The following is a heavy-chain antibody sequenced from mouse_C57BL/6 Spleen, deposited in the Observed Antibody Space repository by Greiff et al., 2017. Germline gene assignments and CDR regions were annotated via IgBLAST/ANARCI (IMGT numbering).Heavy chain of an antibody. CDR3: AVTTVESFAY. Sequence: EVQVVESGPVLVKPGASVKMSCKASGYTFTDYYMNWVKQSHGKSLEWIGVINPYNGGTSYNQKFKGKATLTVDKSSSTAYMELNSLTSEDSAVYYCAVTTVESFAYWGQGTLVTVSA. D-gene: IGHD1-1*01. J-gene: IGHJ3*01. CDR1: GYTFTDYY. CDR2: INPYNGGT. V-gene: IGHV1-19*01.